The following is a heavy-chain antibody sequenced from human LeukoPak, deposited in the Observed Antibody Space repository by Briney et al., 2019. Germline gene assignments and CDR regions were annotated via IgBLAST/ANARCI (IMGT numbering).Heavy chain of an antibody. D-gene: IGHD5-12*01. CDR2: IYYSGST. V-gene: IGHV4-61*01. J-gene: IGHJ4*02. CDR3: ARAPYSGYDYPFDY. CDR1: GGSISSSSYY. Sequence: SETLSLTCTVSGGSISSSSYYWSWIRQPPGKGLEWIGYIYYSGSTNYNPSLKSRVTISVDTSKNQFSLKLSSVTAADTAVHYCARAPYSGYDYPFDYWGQGTLVTVSS.